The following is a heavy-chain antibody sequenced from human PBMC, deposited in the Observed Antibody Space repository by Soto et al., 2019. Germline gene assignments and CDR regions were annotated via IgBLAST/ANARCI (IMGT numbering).Heavy chain of an antibody. Sequence: ASVKVSCKASGYTFTSYGSSWVRQSPGQGLEWMGWISAYNGNTNYAQKLQGRVTMTTDTSTSTAYSELRRRRSDDTAVEYVATVGLMEPDPEFDYWSQGALVTVSS. V-gene: IGHV1-18*04. CDR2: ISAYNGNT. D-gene: IGHD1-1*01. CDR1: GYTFTSYG. CDR3: ATVGLMEPDPEFDY. J-gene: IGHJ4*02.